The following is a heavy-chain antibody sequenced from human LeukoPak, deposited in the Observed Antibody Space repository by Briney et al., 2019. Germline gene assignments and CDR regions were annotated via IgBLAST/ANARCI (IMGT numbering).Heavy chain of an antibody. CDR1: GYTFTGYY. CDR2: INPNSGGT. CDR3: ARDLEMATIYSGGLDY. D-gene: IGHD5-12*01. Sequence: ASVKVSCKASGYTFTGYYMHWVRQAPGQGLEWMGWINPNSGGTNYAQKFQGRVTMTRDTSISTAYMELSRLRSDDTAVYYCARDLEMATIYSGGLDYWGQGTLVTVSS. V-gene: IGHV1-2*02. J-gene: IGHJ4*02.